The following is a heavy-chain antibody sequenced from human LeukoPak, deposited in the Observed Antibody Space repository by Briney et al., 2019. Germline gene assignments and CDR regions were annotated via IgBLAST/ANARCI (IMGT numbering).Heavy chain of an antibody. J-gene: IGHJ6*02. Sequence: SQTLSLTCTVSGGSISSGGYYWSWIRQPPGKGLEWIGYIYYSGSTYYNPSLKSRATISVDTSKNQFSLKLSSVTAADTAVYYCARVEMTMVRGYYYYGMDVWGQGTTVTVSS. CDR3: ARVEMTMVRGYYYYGMDV. V-gene: IGHV4-30-4*08. D-gene: IGHD3-10*01. CDR2: IYYSGST. CDR1: GGSISSGGYY.